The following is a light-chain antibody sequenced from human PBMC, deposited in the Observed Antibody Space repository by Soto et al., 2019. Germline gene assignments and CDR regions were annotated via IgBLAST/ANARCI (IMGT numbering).Light chain of an antibody. Sequence: QSVLTQPPSASGTPGQRVTISCSGSSSNIGVNTVTWYQQLPRAAPKLLIYTNDQRPSGVPDRFSASKSGTAASLAISGLQSEDEADYYCVAWDDSLNGYVFGPGTKLTVL. V-gene: IGLV1-44*01. CDR2: TND. J-gene: IGLJ1*01. CDR3: VAWDDSLNGYV. CDR1: SSNIGVNT.